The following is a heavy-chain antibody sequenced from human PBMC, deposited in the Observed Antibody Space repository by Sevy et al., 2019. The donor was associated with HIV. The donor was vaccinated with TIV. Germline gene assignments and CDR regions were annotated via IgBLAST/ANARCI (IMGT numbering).Heavy chain of an antibody. D-gene: IGHD1-1*01. Sequence: SETLSLSCAVSGGSISSSNWWSWVRQPPGKGLEWIGEIYHSGSTNYNPSLKSRVTISVDKSKNQFSLKLSSVTAADTAVYYCAREVSGQNYYYYYGMDVWGQWTTVTVSS. CDR1: GGSISSSNW. CDR2: IYHSGST. J-gene: IGHJ6*02. CDR3: AREVSGQNYYYYYGMDV. V-gene: IGHV4-4*02.